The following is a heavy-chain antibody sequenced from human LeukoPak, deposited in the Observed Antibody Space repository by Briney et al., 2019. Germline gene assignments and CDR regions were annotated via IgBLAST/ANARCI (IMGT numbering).Heavy chain of an antibody. D-gene: IGHD3-3*01. CDR1: GGSFSGYY. V-gene: IGHV4-34*01. CDR3: AREAIYDFWSGYYRRENYYYYMDV. CDR2: INHSGST. Sequence: SETLSLTCAVYGGSFSGYYWSWLRQPPGKGLEWIGEINHSGSTNYNPSLKSRVTISVDTSKNQFSLKLSSVTAADTAVYYCAREAIYDFWSGYYRRENYYYYMDVWGKGTTVTVSS. J-gene: IGHJ6*03.